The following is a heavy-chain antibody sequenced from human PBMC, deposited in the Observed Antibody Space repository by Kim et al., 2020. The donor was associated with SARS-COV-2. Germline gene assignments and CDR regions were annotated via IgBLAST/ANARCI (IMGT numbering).Heavy chain of an antibody. CDR1: GFTFSNAW. Sequence: GGSLRLSCAASGFTFSNAWMSWVRQAPGKGLEWVGRIKSKTDGGTTDYAAPVKGRFTISRDDSKNTLYLQMNSLKTEDTAVYYCTTDLVVVGGSYIGAFDIWGQGTMVTVSS. D-gene: IGHD1-26*01. V-gene: IGHV3-15*01. CDR2: IKSKTDGGTT. J-gene: IGHJ3*02. CDR3: TTDLVVVGGSYIGAFDI.